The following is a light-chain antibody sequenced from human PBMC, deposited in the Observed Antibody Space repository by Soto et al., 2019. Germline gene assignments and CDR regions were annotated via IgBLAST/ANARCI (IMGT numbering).Light chain of an antibody. V-gene: IGKV3-15*01. J-gene: IGKJ2*01. CDR1: QSVRSY. CDR3: QQYNNWPYT. CDR2: GAS. Sequence: EIVMTQSPATLSVSPGDRATLSCRASQSVRSYLAWYQQKPGQSPRLLISGASTRATGFPARFSGSGSGTEFTLTISNLQSEDFAVYYCQQYNNWPYTFGQGTK.